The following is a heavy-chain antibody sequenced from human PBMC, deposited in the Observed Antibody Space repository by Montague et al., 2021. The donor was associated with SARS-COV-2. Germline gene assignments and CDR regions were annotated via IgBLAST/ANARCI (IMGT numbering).Heavy chain of an antibody. Sequence: SETLSLTCAVYGGSFSGYYWTWIRQPPGKGLEWIGEINHSGSTNYNPSLKSRVTISVDTSKNQFSLKLRSVTAADTAVYSCARGQPPRITFGGIISYGLDVWGQGTTVTVSS. CDR1: GGSFSGYY. J-gene: IGHJ6*02. CDR3: ARGQPPRITFGGIISYGLDV. D-gene: IGHD3-16*02. CDR2: INHSGST. V-gene: IGHV4-34*01.